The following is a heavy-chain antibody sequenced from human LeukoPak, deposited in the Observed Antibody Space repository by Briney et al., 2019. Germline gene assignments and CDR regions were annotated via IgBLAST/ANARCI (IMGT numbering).Heavy chain of an antibody. V-gene: IGHV1-69*05. CDR3: ARDTGNYGIFDY. Sequence: ASVKVSCKASGGTFSSYAISWVRQAPGQGLEWMGGIIPIFGTANYAQKFQGRATITTDESTSTAYMELSSLRSEDTAVYYCARDTGNYGIFDYWGQGTLVTVSS. CDR1: GGTFSSYA. J-gene: IGHJ4*02. CDR2: IIPIFGTA. D-gene: IGHD4-11*01.